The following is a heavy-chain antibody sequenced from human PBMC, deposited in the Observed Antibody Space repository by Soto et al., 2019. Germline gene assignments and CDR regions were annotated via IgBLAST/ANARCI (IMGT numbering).Heavy chain of an antibody. D-gene: IGHD2-15*01. V-gene: IGHV3-23*01. CDR1: GFTFSNNA. Sequence: LRLSCAASGFTFSNNAMRWVRQAPGKGLEWVSTISGGGGTYYADSVKGRFTISRDNYENTLYLQMNSLRAEDTAVYFCAKGACSGGSCYGTDYWGQGTLVTVSS. CDR3: AKGACSGGSCYGTDY. J-gene: IGHJ4*02. CDR2: ISGGGGT.